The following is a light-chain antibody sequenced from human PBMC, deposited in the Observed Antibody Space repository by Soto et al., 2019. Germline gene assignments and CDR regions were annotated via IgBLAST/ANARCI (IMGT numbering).Light chain of an antibody. CDR3: QQRSYWPWT. J-gene: IGKJ1*01. CDR1: LSVSSY. Sequence: EIERTQSPARETRSPGEGATRSCIASLSVSSYFAWYQQKPGQAPRLLIYASSNRATGIPAMFSSSGSRTDITLTISILAPEDFTFYCCQQRSYWPWTFGQGTKVDIK. V-gene: IGKV3-11*01. CDR2: ASS.